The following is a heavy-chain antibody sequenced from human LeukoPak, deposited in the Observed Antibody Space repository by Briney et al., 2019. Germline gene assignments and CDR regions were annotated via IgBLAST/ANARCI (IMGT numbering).Heavy chain of an antibody. J-gene: IGHJ5*02. D-gene: IGHD3-10*01. CDR1: GITFSSYA. V-gene: IGHV3-23*01. Sequence: PGGSLRLSCAASGITFSSYAMSWVRQAPGKGLEWVSAISGGGGSTSYVDSVKGRFTISRDNSKNTLYLQMDSLRAEDTAVYYCAKDRETVYYYGSGKPLNWFDPWGQGTLVTVSS. CDR3: AKDRETVYYYGSGKPLNWFDP. CDR2: ISGGGGST.